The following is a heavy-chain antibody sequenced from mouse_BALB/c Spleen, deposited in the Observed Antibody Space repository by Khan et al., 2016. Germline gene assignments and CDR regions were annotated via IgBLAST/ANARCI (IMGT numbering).Heavy chain of an antibody. CDR1: GYSITSGYS. D-gene: IGHD1-1*01. J-gene: IGHJ2*01. V-gene: IGHV3-1*02. CDR3: ARDGNYFDC. CDR2: IYYRGTT. Sequence: EVKLEVSGPDLVKPSQSLSLTCTVTGYSITSGYSWHWIRQFPGNKLEWMGYIYYRGTTNYNPSLKSRISITRDTSKNQFFLQLNSVTTEDTATXYCARDGNYFDCWGQGTTLTVSS.